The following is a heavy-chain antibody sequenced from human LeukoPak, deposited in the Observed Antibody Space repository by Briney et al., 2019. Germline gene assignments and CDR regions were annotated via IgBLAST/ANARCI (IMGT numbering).Heavy chain of an antibody. Sequence: PGGSLRLSCVGSGFTSIAYALTWARQAPGKGLEWVSAISGSGGSTYYADSVKGRFTISRDNSKNTLYLQMNSLRAEDTAVYYCAKVLSIAVADDYWGQGTLVTVSS. CDR2: ISGSGGST. CDR1: GFTSIAYA. J-gene: IGHJ4*02. V-gene: IGHV3-23*01. CDR3: AKVLSIAVADDY. D-gene: IGHD6-19*01.